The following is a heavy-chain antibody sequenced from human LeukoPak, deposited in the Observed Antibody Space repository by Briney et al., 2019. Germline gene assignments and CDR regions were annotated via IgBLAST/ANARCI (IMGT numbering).Heavy chain of an antibody. CDR1: GFTFSSYG. CDR2: IWYDGSNK. D-gene: IGHD3-22*01. V-gene: IGHV3-33*01. Sequence: PGGSLRPSCAASGFTFSSYGMHWVRQAPGKGLEWVAVIWYDGSNKYYADSVKGRFTISRDNSKNTLYLQMNSLRAEDTAVYYCGVITTQEFDYWGQGTLVTVSS. J-gene: IGHJ4*02. CDR3: GVITTQEFDY.